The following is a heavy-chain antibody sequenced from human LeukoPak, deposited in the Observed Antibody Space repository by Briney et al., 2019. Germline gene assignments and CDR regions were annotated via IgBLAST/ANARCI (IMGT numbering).Heavy chain of an antibody. V-gene: IGHV4-4*07. CDR3: ARYGSTTGCFDP. Sequence: SETLSLTCTVSGGSISTYYWSWIRQSAGKGLEWIGRIYTSGSNNYNPSLKSRVTMSGDTSKNQSSLKLTSVTAADTAVYYCARYGSTTGCFDPWGQGTLVTVSS. D-gene: IGHD2-15*01. CDR1: GGSISTYY. CDR2: IYTSGSN. J-gene: IGHJ5*02.